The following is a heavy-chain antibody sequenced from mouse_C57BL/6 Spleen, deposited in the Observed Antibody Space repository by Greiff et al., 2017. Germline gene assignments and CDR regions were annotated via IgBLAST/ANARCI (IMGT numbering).Heavy chain of an antibody. V-gene: IGHV1-82*01. D-gene: IGHD2-5*01. CDR3: ARRSNYLYAMDY. Sequence: QVQLQQSGPELVKPGASVKISCKASGYAFSSSWMNWVKQRPGKGLEWIGRIYPGDGDTNYNGKFKGKATLTADKSSSTAYMQLSSLTSEDSAVYFCARRSNYLYAMDYWGQGTSVTVSS. CDR1: GYAFSSSW. J-gene: IGHJ4*01. CDR2: IYPGDGDT.